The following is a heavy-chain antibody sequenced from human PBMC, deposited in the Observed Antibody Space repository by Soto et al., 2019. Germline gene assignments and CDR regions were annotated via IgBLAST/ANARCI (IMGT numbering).Heavy chain of an antibody. CDR3: AKARSEVVTDTPEFDY. D-gene: IGHD2-21*02. V-gene: IGHV3-23*01. CDR1: GFTFNNYA. Sequence: GGSLRLSCAASGFTFNNYAMIWVRQAPGKGLEWVSYISRSSSTIFYADSVKGRFIISRDNSRNTLYVQMNSLRVEDTAVYYCAKARSEVVTDTPEFDYWGQGTVVTVSS. J-gene: IGHJ4*02. CDR2: ISRSSSTI.